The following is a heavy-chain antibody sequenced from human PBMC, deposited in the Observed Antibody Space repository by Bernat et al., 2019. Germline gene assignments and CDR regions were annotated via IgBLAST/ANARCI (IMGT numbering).Heavy chain of an antibody. D-gene: IGHD4-17*01. J-gene: IGHJ4*02. CDR2: ISSSSSYI. V-gene: IGHV3-21*01. CDR3: AGDYGDYGYFDY. CDR1: GFTFSSYS. Sequence: EVQLVESGGGLVKPGGSLRLSCAASGFTFSSYSMNWVRQAPGKGLEWVSSISSSSSYIYYADSVKGRFTISRDNAKNSLYLQMNSLRAEDTAVYYCAGDYGDYGYFDYWGQGTLVTVSS.